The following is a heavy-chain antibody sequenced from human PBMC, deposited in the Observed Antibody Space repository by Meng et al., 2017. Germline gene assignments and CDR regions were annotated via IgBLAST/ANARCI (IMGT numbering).Heavy chain of an antibody. CDR1: GGSFSGYY. Sequence: QVQLQEWRAGLLTPSETLPLTCAVYGGSFSGYYWSWIRQPPGKGLEWMGEINHSGSTNYNPSLKSRVIISVDTSKNQFSLKLSSVTAADTAVYYCARELKEQSFAWGYWGQGTLVTVSS. V-gene: IGHV4-34*01. D-gene: IGHD3-16*01. CDR3: ARELKEQSFAWGY. J-gene: IGHJ4*02. CDR2: INHSGST.